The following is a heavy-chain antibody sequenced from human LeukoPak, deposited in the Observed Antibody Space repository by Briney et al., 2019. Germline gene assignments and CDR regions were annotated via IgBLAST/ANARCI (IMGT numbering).Heavy chain of an antibody. CDR1: GFTFSSYS. CDR3: ARDNYGDYAVDV. Sequence: PGGSLRLSCAASGFTFSSYSMNWVRQAPGKGLEWVSYISSSSSPIYYADSVKGRFTISRDNAKNSLYLQMNSLRAEDTAVYYCARDNYGDYAVDVWGQGTTVTVSS. J-gene: IGHJ6*02. D-gene: IGHD4-17*01. CDR2: ISSSSSPI. V-gene: IGHV3-48*04.